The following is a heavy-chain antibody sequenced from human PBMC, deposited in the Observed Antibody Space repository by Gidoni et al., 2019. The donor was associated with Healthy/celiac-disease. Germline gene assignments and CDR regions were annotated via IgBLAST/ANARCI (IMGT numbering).Heavy chain of an antibody. V-gene: IGHV4-39*01. Sequence: QLQLQESGPGLVKPSETLSLTCTVSGGSISSSSYYWGWIRQPPGKGLEWIGSIYYSGSTYYNPSLKSRVTISVDTSKNQFSLKLSSVTAADTAVYYCARNRRRIVGATTHWFDPWGQGTLVTVSS. J-gene: IGHJ5*02. CDR3: ARNRRRIVGATTHWFDP. CDR1: GGSISSSSYY. D-gene: IGHD1-26*01. CDR2: IYYSGST.